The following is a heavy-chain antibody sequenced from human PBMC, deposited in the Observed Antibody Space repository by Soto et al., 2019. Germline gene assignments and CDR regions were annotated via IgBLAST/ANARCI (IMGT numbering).Heavy chain of an antibody. CDR3: ARDRDWNLDY. Sequence: ASVKVSCKASGYSFTTYGMTWVRQAPGRGLEWMGWISTDKGNTKYAQNFQSRATLTTDTSTSTAYMELRSLRSGDTAVYYCARDRDWNLDYWGQGTLVTVSS. CDR2: ISTDKGNT. CDR1: GYSFTTYG. D-gene: IGHD2-21*02. V-gene: IGHV1-18*01. J-gene: IGHJ4*02.